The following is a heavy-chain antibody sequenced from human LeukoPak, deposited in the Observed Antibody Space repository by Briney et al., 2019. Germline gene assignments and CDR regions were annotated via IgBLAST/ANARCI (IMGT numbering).Heavy chain of an antibody. CDR1: GYSISSAYY. J-gene: IGHJ1*01. CDR3: AREKSSSYGLAQH. V-gene: IGHV4-38-2*02. Sequence: SETLSLTCTVSGYSISSAYYWGWIRQPPGTGLEWIGSIYHSGSTYYNPSLKSRVTMSVDTSKNQLSLKLSSVTAADTAVYYCAREKSSSYGLAQHWGQGTLVTVSS. CDR2: IYHSGST. D-gene: IGHD3-22*01.